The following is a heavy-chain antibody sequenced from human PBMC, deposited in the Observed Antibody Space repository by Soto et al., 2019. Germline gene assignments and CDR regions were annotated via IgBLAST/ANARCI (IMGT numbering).Heavy chain of an antibody. CDR3: ARRDGSGSFPHYGMDV. J-gene: IGHJ6*02. V-gene: IGHV3-64*01. CDR2: ISNSGGGT. CDR1: GFTFSNYA. Sequence: GSLRLSCAASGFTFSNYAMHWVRQAPGKGLEYISGISNSGGGTYHANSVEGRFTISRDNSKNTLYLQMGSLRDEDMAVYYCARRDGSGSFPHYGMDVWGQGTTVTVSS. D-gene: IGHD3-10*01.